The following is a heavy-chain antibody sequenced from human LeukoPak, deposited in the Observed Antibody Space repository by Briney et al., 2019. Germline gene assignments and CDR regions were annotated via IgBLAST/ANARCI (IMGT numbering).Heavy chain of an antibody. CDR2: ISASGTTI. CDR1: GFMFSSFA. D-gene: IGHD3-10*01. V-gene: IGHV3-48*02. Sequence: PGRSLRLSCAASGFMFSSFAMNWVRQAPGKGLEWVSYISASGTTIYYADSVKGQFTISRDNAKNSLYLQMDSLRDDDTAVYSCARGGLGSWTFDSWGQGTLVTVSS. CDR3: ARGGLGSWTFDS. J-gene: IGHJ4*02.